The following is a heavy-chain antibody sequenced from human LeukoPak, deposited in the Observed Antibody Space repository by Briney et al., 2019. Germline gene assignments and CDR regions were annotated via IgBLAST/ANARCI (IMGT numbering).Heavy chain of an antibody. CDR3: ARRIAAAGTPGHSGMDV. V-gene: IGHV4-34*01. CDR2: INHSGST. CDR1: GGSFSGCY. D-gene: IGHD6-13*01. J-gene: IGHJ6*02. Sequence: KPSETLSLTCAVYGGSFSGCYWSWIRQPPGKGLEWIGEINHSGSTNCNPSLKSRVTISVDTSKNQFSLKLSSVTAADTAVYYCARRIAAAGTPGHSGMDVWGQGTTVTVSS.